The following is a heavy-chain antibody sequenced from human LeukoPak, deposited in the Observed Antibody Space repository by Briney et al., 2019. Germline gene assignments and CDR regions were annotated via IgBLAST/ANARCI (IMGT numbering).Heavy chain of an antibody. J-gene: IGHJ3*02. V-gene: IGHV4-59*08. CDR1: GGSILGDH. CDR3: ARRHDFYM. Sequence: PSETLSQTFTGSGGSILGDHWNWIRQPPGKGLEWIGNIYYSGNTNYNPSLKSRVTISVDTSKNQFSLKLSSVTAADTAVYYCARRHDFYMWGGGTIVTVSS. CDR2: IYYSGNT.